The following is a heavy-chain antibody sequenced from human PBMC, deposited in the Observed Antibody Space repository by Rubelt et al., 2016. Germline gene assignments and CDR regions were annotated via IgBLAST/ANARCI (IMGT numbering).Heavy chain of an antibody. J-gene: IGHJ4*02. Sequence: QVQLQESGPGLVKPSETLSLTCAVSGYSISSSNWWGWIRQPPGKGLEWIGYIYYSGSANYNPSLKSRVTITVYTSKNQFSLKLTSVTATDTAVYYCARLQWELSTIDFWGQGTLVTVSS. CDR2: IYYSGSA. D-gene: IGHD1-26*01. CDR1: GYSISSSNW. V-gene: IGHV4-28*01. CDR3: ARLQWELSTIDF.